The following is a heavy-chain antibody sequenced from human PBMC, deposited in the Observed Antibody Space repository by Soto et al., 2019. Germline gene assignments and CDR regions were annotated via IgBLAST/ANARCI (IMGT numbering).Heavy chain of an antibody. CDR1: GFTFSSYA. CDR3: AKDVSIAARPNHYGMDV. D-gene: IGHD6-6*01. Sequence: PGGSLRLSCAASGFTFSSYAMSWVRQAPGKGLEWVSAISGSGGSTYYADSVKGRFTISRDNSKNTLYLQMNSLRAEDTAVYYCAKDVSIAARPNHYGMDVWGQGTTVTVSS. J-gene: IGHJ6*02. CDR2: ISGSGGST. V-gene: IGHV3-23*01.